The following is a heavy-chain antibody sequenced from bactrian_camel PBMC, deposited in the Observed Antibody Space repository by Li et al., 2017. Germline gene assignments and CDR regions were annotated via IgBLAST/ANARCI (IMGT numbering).Heavy chain of an antibody. D-gene: IGHD7*01. Sequence: HVQLVESGGGSVQAGGSLRLSCAVSGYTDITGSDYYCMGWFRQAPGKGLEWVSRLAPGGGSTYYANSVKGRFTISRDNAKNTVYPQMNSLRPEDTATYYCAKGRPRLGLVAADLDRGQGTQVTV. V-gene: IGHV3S1*01. CDR1: GYTDITGSDYYC. J-gene: IGHJ4*01. CDR3: AKGRPRLGLVAADLD. CDR2: LAPGGGST.